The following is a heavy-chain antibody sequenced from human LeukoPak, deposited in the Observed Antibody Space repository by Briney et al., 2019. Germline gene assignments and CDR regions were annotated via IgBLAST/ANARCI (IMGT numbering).Heavy chain of an antibody. CDR2: ICPGDSDT. Sequence: GESLKISCKRSGYGFSSYWIGWVRQMPGKGPEYTGIICPGDSDTRYSESFKGQITISADKYITTAYLQWSSLKASDTAMYYCARHTTVGGSLRFDYWGQGTLVSVSS. V-gene: IGHV5-51*01. CDR3: ARHTTVGGSLRFDY. D-gene: IGHD4-23*01. J-gene: IGHJ4*02. CDR1: GYGFSSYW.